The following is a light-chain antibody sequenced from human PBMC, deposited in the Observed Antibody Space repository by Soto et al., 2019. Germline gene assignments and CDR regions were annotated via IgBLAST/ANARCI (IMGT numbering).Light chain of an antibody. V-gene: IGLV1-47*02. J-gene: IGLJ3*02. CDR2: SDN. CDR3: AAWDDSLSGWV. Sequence: QSVLTQPPSASGTPGQRVTISCSGSTSNIGNNYVYWYRQLPGTAPKLLIYSDNERPSGLPDRFSGSKSGTSASLAISGLRSVDEADYYCAAWDDSLSGWVFGGGTQLTVL. CDR1: TSNIGNNY.